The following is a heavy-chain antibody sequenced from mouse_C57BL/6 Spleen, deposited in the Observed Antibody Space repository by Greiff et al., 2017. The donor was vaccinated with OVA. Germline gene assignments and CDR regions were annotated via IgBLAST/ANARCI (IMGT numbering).Heavy chain of an antibody. V-gene: IGHV3-6*01. Sequence: EVQLVESGPGLVKPSQSLSLTCSVTGYSITSGYYWNWIRQFPGNKLEWMGYISYDGSNNYNPSLKNRISITRDTSKNQFFLKLNSVTTEDTATYYCAREGTTTVGGYAMDYWGQGTSVTVSS. CDR3: AREGTTTVGGYAMDY. CDR2: ISYDGSN. J-gene: IGHJ4*01. D-gene: IGHD1-1*01. CDR1: GYSITSGYY.